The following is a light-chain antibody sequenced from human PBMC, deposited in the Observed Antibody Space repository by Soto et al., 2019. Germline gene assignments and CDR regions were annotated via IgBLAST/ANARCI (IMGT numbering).Light chain of an antibody. Sequence: ELVMTQSPATLSVSPGERATLSCRASQSVSSSYLAWYQQKPGQAPRLLIYGASSRATGIPDRFSGSGSGTDFTLTISRLEPEDFAVYYCQQYGRTFGQGTKVDIK. CDR1: QSVSSSY. CDR3: QQYGRT. J-gene: IGKJ1*01. V-gene: IGKV3-20*01. CDR2: GAS.